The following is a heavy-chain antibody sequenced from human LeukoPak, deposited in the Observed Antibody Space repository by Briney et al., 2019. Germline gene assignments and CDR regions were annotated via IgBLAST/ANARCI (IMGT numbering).Heavy chain of an antibody. J-gene: IGHJ4*02. Sequence: SETLSLTCAVSGASISSSSWWSWVRPPPGKGLEWIGEIYDSGATNYNPTNYNPSLKSRVTISVDRSKNQFSLKLSSVTAADTAVYYCARDRNKVVDYWGQGTLVTVSS. CDR1: GASISSSSW. CDR3: ARDRNKVVDY. D-gene: IGHD3-22*01. CDR2: IYDSGATNYNPT. V-gene: IGHV4-4*02.